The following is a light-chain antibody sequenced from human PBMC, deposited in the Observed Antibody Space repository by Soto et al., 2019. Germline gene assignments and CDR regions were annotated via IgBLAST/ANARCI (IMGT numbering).Light chain of an antibody. J-gene: IGKJ4*01. V-gene: IGKV3-15*01. CDR1: QSISGN. CDR2: GAS. CDR3: QQYNIWPLT. Sequence: EIVMTQSPATLSVSPGERATLSCRASQSISGNLAWYQQKPGQAPRLLIYGASTRDTGIPARFSGSGSGTEFTLTISSLQSEDFAVYFCQQYNIWPLTFGGGTKVEIK.